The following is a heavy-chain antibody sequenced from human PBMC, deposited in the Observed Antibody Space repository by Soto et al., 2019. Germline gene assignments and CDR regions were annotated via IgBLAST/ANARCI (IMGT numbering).Heavy chain of an antibody. J-gene: IGHJ6*02. CDR3: ARVSGSYYYGMDV. CDR1: GGSISSSNW. CDR2: IYHSGST. Sequence: SETLSLTCAVSGGSISSSNWWSWVRQPPGKGLEWIGEIYHSGSTNYNPSLKSRVTISVDKSKNQFSLKLSSVTAADTAVYYCARVSGSYYYGMDVWGQGTTVTAP. V-gene: IGHV4-4*02.